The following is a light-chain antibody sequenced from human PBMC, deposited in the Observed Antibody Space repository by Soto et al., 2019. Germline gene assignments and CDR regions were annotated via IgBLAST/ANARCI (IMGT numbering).Light chain of an antibody. V-gene: IGKV1-5*01. CDR3: QQYNSYSQT. CDR1: QSISSW. CDR2: DAS. J-gene: IGKJ1*01. Sequence: DIQMTQSPSTLSASLGERITISRLASQSISSWLAWYQQKPGKAPKXXXYDASSLESGVPSRFSGSGSGTEFTLTISSLKTDDVATYYCQQYNSYSQTFGQGTKVDIK.